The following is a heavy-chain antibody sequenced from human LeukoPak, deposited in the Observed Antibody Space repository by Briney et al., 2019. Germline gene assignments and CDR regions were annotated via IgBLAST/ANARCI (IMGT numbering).Heavy chain of an antibody. J-gene: IGHJ4*02. CDR1: GGSISGYY. Sequence: TTSETLSLTCTVSGGSISGYYWSWIRQPAGKGLEWIGRIYTSGSTNYNPSLKSRVTISVDTSKNQFSLKLSSVTAADTAVYYCARITYDILTGYYLDYWGQGTLVTVSS. V-gene: IGHV4-4*07. D-gene: IGHD3-9*01. CDR3: ARITYDILTGYYLDY. CDR2: IYTSGST.